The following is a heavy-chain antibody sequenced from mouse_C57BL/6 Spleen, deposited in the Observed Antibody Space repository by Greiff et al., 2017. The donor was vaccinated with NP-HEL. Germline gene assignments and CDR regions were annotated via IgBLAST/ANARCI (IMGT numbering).Heavy chain of an antibody. Sequence: VQLQQSGPELVKPGASVKMSCKASGYTFTDYNMHWVKQSHGKSLEWIGYINPNNGGTSYNQKFKGKATLTVNKSSSTAYMELRSLTSEDSAVYYCARGDYGSSLFAYWGQGTLVTVSA. J-gene: IGHJ3*01. D-gene: IGHD1-1*01. V-gene: IGHV1-22*01. CDR2: INPNNGGT. CDR3: ARGDYGSSLFAY. CDR1: GYTFTDYN.